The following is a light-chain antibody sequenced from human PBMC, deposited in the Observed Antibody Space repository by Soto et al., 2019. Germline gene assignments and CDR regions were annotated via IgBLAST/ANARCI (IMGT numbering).Light chain of an antibody. Sequence: EIVLTQSPGTLSLSPGERATLSCRASQSFSRSFLAWYQQKPGQAPRLLIDGASTRATGIPDRFSGSGSGTDFTLSITRLEPEDFAVYYCQQYASSPITFGQGTRLDIK. CDR2: GAS. CDR3: QQYASSPIT. CDR1: QSFSRSF. V-gene: IGKV3-20*01. J-gene: IGKJ5*01.